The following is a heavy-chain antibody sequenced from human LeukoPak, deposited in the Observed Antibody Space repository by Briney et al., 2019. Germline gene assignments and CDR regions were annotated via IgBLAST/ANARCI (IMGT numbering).Heavy chain of an antibody. J-gene: IGHJ4*02. V-gene: IGHV1-2*02. CDR3: ATSYVWWSYRPNPFVY. CDR1: GYTYTGYY. D-gene: IGHD3-16*02. CDR2: INPNSGGT. Sequence: GASVKVSCKSCGYTYTGYYMHWVRQAPGQGLEWMGWINPNSGGTNYAQKFQGRVTMTRDTSISTAYMELSRLRSDDTAVYYCATSYVWWSYRPNPFVYWGQGTLVTVSS.